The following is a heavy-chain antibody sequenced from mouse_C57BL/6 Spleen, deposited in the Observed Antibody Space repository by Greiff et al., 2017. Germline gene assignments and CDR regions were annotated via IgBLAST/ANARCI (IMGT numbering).Heavy chain of an antibody. CDR3: ARLGGYTPFDY. D-gene: IGHD2-2*01. Sequence: VQLQQPGAELVKPGASVKLSCKASGYTFTSYWMHWVKQRPGKGLEWIGMIHPNRGSTNYNEKFKSKATLTVDKSSSTAYMQLSSLTSEDSAVYYCARLGGYTPFDYWGQGTTLTVSS. V-gene: IGHV1-64*01. CDR1: GYTFTSYW. CDR2: IHPNRGST. J-gene: IGHJ2*01.